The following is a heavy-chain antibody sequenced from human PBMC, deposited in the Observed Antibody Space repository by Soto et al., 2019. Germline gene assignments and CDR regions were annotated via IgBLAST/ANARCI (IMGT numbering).Heavy chain of an antibody. CDR3: AGRLTLATTAGDAFDL. CDR2: IYYSWSI. V-gene: IGHV4-59*01. J-gene: IGHJ3*01. CDR1: SGSIINYY. D-gene: IGHD4-17*01. Sequence: QVQLQESGPGLVKPSETLSLTCTVSSGSIINYYWSWIRQPPVKGLEWIDFIYYSWSINYNSFLRGRVTLSADMSRQQLSPKLNSVTAADTAVYYCAGRLTLATTAGDAFDLWGQGTMVTVSS.